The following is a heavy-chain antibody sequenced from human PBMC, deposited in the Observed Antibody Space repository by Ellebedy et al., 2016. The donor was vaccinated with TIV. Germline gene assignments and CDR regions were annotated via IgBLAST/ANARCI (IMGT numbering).Heavy chain of an antibody. CDR2: VYYSGTT. Sequence: MPSETLSLTCTVSGGFISSSHYYWGWIRQPPGKGLEWIGSVYYSGTTYYNSSLKRRVTVSIDRSKNQFSLKLRSVTAADTAVYRCARDLGGRYDYWGQGNLVTVSS. CDR3: ARDLGGRYDY. J-gene: IGHJ4*02. D-gene: IGHD1-26*01. CDR1: GGFISSSHYY. V-gene: IGHV4-39*07.